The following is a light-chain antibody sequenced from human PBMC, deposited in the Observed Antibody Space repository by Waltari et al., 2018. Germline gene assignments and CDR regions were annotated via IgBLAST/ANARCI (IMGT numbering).Light chain of an antibody. J-gene: IGKJ5*01. CDR1: RSITTY. CDR2: AAS. V-gene: IGKV1-39*01. Sequence: DIQMTQSPSYLSASVGDRVTITCRASRSITTYLNRYQQKPGRAPKVLIYAASSLESWVPSRFSGSGSGTDFTLTITTLQPEDFATYSCQQSSSTPITFGQGTRLRMK. CDR3: QQSSSTPIT.